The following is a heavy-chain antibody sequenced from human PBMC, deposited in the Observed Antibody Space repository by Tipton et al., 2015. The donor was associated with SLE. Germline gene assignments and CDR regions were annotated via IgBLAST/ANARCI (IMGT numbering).Heavy chain of an antibody. V-gene: IGHV4-34*01. CDR3: ARVNNWNPI. D-gene: IGHD1-1*01. J-gene: IGHJ4*02. Sequence: TLSLTCAVYGGSFSGYYWSWIRQPPGKGLEWIGEINHRGSTNYNPSLKSRVTISVDTSKNQFSLKLNSVTAADTAVYYCARVNNWNPIWGQGTLVTVSS. CDR2: INHRGST. CDR1: GGSFSGYY.